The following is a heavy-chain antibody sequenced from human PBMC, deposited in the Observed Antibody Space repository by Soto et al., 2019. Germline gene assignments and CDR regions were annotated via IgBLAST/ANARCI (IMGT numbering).Heavy chain of an antibody. V-gene: IGHV3-30-3*01. J-gene: IGHJ5*02. Sequence: GGYLRLSYAASGFTFSSYAMHWVRQAPGKGLEWVAVISYDGSNKYYADSVKGRFTISRDNSKNTLYLQMNSRRAEDTAVYYCARDLGMGSRRGSRFDPCGQVTLVTVS. D-gene: IGHD2-15*01. CDR1: GFTFSSYA. CDR3: ARDLGMGSRRGSRFDP. CDR2: ISYDGSNK.